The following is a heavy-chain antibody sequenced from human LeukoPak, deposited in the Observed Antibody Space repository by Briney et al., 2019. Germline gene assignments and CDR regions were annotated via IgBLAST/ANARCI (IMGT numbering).Heavy chain of an antibody. Sequence: SVKVSCKASGFTFTSSAMQWVRQARGQRLEWIGWIVVGSGNTNYAQKFQERVTIMRDMSTSTAYMELSSLRSEDTAVYYCAAPIVVPYGMDVWGQGTTVTVSS. CDR2: IVVGSGNT. CDR3: AAPIVVPYGMDV. D-gene: IGHD3-22*01. CDR1: GFTFTSSA. V-gene: IGHV1-58*02. J-gene: IGHJ6*02.